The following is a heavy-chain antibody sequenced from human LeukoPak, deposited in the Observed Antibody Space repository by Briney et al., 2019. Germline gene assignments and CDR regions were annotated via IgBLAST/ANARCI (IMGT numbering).Heavy chain of an antibody. V-gene: IGHV3-23*01. Sequence: GGSLRLSCVSSGFTFSSYAMSWVRQAPGKGLECASTLSASGGTTYYADSVKGRFTISRDNSKNTLYLQTTSLRAEDTAVYYCAKDRGLWGSYRYPTFFDYWGHGALVTVSS. CDR1: GFTFSSYA. CDR2: LSASGGTT. D-gene: IGHD3-16*02. CDR3: AKDRGLWGSYRYPTFFDY. J-gene: IGHJ4*01.